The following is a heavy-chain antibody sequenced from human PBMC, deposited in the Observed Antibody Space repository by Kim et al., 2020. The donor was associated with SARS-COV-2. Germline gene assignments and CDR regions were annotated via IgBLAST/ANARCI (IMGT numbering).Heavy chain of an antibody. V-gene: IGHV3-23*03. CDR3: AKALRRDGYSYADYFQH. CDR2: IYSGGSST. D-gene: IGHD5-18*01. J-gene: IGHJ1*01. CDR1: GFTFSSYA. Sequence: GGSLRLSCAASGFTFSSYAMSWVRQAPGKGLEWVSVIYSGGSSTYYADSVKGRFTISRDNSKTTLYLQMNSLRAEDTAVYYCAKALRRDGYSYADYFQHWGQGTLVTVSS.